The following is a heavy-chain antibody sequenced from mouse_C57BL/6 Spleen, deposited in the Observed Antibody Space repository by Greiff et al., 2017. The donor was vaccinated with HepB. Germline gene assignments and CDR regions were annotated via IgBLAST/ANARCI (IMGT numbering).Heavy chain of an antibody. CDR3: APYYYGSRGGFAY. CDR2: IHPNSGST. CDR1: GYTFTSYW. V-gene: IGHV1-64*01. D-gene: IGHD1-1*01. Sequence: QVQLQQPGAELVKPGASVKLSCKASGYTFTSYWMHWVKQRPGQGLEWIGMIHPNSGSTNYNEKFKSKATLTVDKSSSTAYMQLSSLTSEDSAVYYCAPYYYGSRGGFAYWGQGTLVTVSA. J-gene: IGHJ3*01.